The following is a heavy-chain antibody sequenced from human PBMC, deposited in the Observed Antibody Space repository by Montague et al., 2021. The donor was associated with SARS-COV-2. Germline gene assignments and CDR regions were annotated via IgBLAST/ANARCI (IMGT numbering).Heavy chain of an antibody. V-gene: IGHV4-59*08. D-gene: IGHD3-10*01. J-gene: IGHJ5*02. Sequence: SEALSLTCTVSGGSITDYSWTWIRQPPGKALEWIGYVFKSGGTSYNPSLKSRVTMSVDTSKSHFSLRLTSVTAADTAVYYCARRASSFDIWFDLWGQGALVTVSS. CDR2: VFKSGGT. CDR3: ARRASSFDIWFDL. CDR1: GGSITDYS.